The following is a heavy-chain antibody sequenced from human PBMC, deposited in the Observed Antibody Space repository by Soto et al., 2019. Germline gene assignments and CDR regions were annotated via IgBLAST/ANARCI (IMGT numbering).Heavy chain of an antibody. D-gene: IGHD3-10*01. CDR1: GGGFSSYA. Sequence: QIYLVQSGAEVRKPGSSVQVSCKASGGGFSSYAVNWVRQAPGQGLEWMGGVIPLFDTRSYAQKFQGRLTITADESTTTAYMELNSLTSDDTAIYYCARSYHSGTYGCFDPWGQGTLVTVSS. CDR3: ARSYHSGTYGCFDP. CDR2: VIPLFDTR. V-gene: IGHV1-69*01. J-gene: IGHJ5*02.